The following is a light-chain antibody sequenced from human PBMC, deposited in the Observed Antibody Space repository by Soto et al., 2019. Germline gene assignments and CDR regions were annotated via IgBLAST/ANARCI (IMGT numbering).Light chain of an antibody. CDR1: SSNIGAGFD. V-gene: IGLV1-40*01. J-gene: IGLJ2*01. CDR2: GNN. Sequence: QSVLTQPPSVSGAPGQRVTISCTGGSSNIGAGFDVHWYQQVPGTAPKLLIFGNNNRPAGVPDRFSGSKSGTSASLAITGLQAEDETDYYCQSYDSRLWGVVFGGGTQLTVL. CDR3: QSYDSRLWGVV.